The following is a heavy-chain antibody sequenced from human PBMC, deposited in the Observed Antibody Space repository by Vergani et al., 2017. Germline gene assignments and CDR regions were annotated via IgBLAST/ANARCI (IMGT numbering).Heavy chain of an antibody. CDR1: GFTFDDYA. CDR3: VKXIAASGNYWYFDL. V-gene: IGHV3-9*01. CDR2: INWNSDSI. J-gene: IGHJ2*01. Sequence: EVQLLESGGGLAQPGGSLRLSCAASGFTFDDYAMHWVRQAPGKGLEWVSGINWNSDSIAYADSVKGRFTISRDNAKNSLYLQMNSLRAEDTALYYCVKXIAASGNYWYFDLWGRGTLVTVSS. D-gene: IGHD6-13*01.